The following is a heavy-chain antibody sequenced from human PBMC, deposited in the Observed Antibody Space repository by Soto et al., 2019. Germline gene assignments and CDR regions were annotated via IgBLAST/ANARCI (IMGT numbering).Heavy chain of an antibody. Sequence: ASMKVSCKASGYTFTSYAMHWVRQAPGQRLEWMGWINAGNGNTKYSQKFQGRVTITRDTSASTAYMELSSLRSEDTAVYYCARGGRIGQLASYFDYWGQGTLVTVSS. V-gene: IGHV1-3*01. J-gene: IGHJ4*02. CDR1: GYTFTSYA. CDR2: INAGNGNT. D-gene: IGHD6-13*01. CDR3: ARGGRIGQLASYFDY.